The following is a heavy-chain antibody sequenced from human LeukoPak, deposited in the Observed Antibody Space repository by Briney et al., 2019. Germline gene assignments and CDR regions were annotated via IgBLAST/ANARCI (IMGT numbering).Heavy chain of an antibody. Sequence: GGSLRLSCAASEFTFNRYWMSWVRQAPGKGLEWVANIKHDGSEAHYVDSVKGRFTISRDNAKNSLSLQMNSLNVDDTGVYFCTRDALFGSGRTHLDFWSQGALVSVSS. V-gene: IGHV3-7*04. CDR2: IKHDGSEA. D-gene: IGHD3-10*01. CDR1: EFTFNRYW. CDR3: TRDALFGSGRTHLDF. J-gene: IGHJ4*02.